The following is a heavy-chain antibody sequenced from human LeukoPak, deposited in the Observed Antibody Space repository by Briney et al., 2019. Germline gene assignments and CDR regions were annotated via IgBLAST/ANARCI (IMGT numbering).Heavy chain of an antibody. V-gene: IGHV4-59*01. CDR3: ARGGTAVIAPYAFDI. CDR1: GGSISSYY. CDR2: IYYSGST. Sequence: SETLSLTCTVSGGSISSYYWSCIRQPPGKGLEWIGYIYYSGSTNYNPSVKSRVAMSVDTSKKQFSLKLSSLTAADTAVYYCARGGTAVIAPYAFDIWGQGTMVTVSS. J-gene: IGHJ3*02. D-gene: IGHD4-23*01.